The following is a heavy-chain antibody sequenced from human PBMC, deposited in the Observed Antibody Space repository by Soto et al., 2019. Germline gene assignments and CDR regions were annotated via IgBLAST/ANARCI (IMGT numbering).Heavy chain of an antibody. CDR1: GFTFSSYG. J-gene: IGHJ6*02. V-gene: IGHV3-30*18. Sequence: PEGWMRLSCTPAGFTFSSYGMHWVRQAPGKGLAWVAVISYDGSNKYYAGSVKGRFTISRDNSKNTLYLQMNSLRAEDTAVYYCAKDRAYQLLYITLLAYYHGMDVWGQETIVT. CDR2: ISYDGSNK. D-gene: IGHD2-2*02. CDR3: AKDRAYQLLYITLLAYYHGMDV.